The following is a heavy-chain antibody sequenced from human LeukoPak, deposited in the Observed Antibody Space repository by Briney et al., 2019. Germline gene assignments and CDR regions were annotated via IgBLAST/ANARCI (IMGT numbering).Heavy chain of an antibody. Sequence: PGGSLRLSCEASGFTFNTYGMHWVRQAPGKGLEWVALIRYDGTKKYYADSVRGRFTISRDTSKNTLYLQVNSLRADDTAIYYCAKSRGYSSSWDDAFDVWGQGTMVIVSS. CDR3: AKSRGYSSSWDDAFDV. V-gene: IGHV3-30*02. CDR1: GFTFNTYG. J-gene: IGHJ3*01. CDR2: IRYDGTKK. D-gene: IGHD6-13*01.